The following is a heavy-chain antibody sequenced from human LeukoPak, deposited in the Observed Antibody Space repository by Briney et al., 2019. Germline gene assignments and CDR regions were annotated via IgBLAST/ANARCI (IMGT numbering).Heavy chain of an antibody. CDR2: ISYDGSNK. D-gene: IGHD6-25*01. J-gene: IGHJ6*02. CDR1: GFTFSSYG. CDR3: AKSGYYYYGMDV. Sequence: GGPLRLSCAASGFTFSSYGMHWVRQAPGKGLEWVAVISYDGSNKYYADSVKGRFTIPRDNSKNTLYLQMNSLRAEDTAVYYCAKSGYYYYGMDVWGQGTTVTVSS. V-gene: IGHV3-30*18.